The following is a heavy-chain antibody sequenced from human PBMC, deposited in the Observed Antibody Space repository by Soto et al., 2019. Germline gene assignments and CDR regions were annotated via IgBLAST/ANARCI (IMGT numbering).Heavy chain of an antibody. J-gene: IGHJ4*02. CDR1: GGSFSGYS. V-gene: IGHV4-34*01. CDR2: INHSGST. D-gene: IGHD1-26*01. Sequence: QVQLQQWGAGLLKPSETLSLTCAVSGGSFSGYSWTWIRQSPGKGLEWIGQINHSGSTTYNPSLKSRVTISLATSNNQFSLDLISVTAADTAVYYCARGLFSENYSSWGWYYFDYWGQGTLVTVSS. CDR3: ARGLFSENYSSWGWYYFDY.